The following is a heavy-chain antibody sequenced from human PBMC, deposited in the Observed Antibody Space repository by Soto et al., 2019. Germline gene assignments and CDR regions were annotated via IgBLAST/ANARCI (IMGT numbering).Heavy chain of an antibody. J-gene: IGHJ4*02. Sequence: LRLSSAASGFTFGSSAMSWVLQAPGKGLEWVSAISGSGGSTYYADSVKGRFTISRDNSKNTLYLQMNSLRAEDTAVYCCAKGGYEYYFDYWGQGTLVTVSS. D-gene: IGHD5-12*01. CDR3: AKGGYEYYFDY. CDR1: GFTFGSSA. CDR2: ISGSGGST. V-gene: IGHV3-23*01.